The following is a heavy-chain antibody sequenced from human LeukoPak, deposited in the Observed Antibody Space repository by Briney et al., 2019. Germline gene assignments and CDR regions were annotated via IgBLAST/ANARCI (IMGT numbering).Heavy chain of an antibody. J-gene: IGHJ4*02. CDR2: ISYEGSIK. V-gene: IGHV3-30*18. Sequence: PGGSLRLSCAASGFTFSNFGMHWVRQAPGKGLEWVAVISYEGSIKYYADSVKGRSTISRDNSKNTLYLQMNSLRPEDTAVYYCANYKAPTVTLFDYWGQGTLVTVSS. CDR1: GFTFSNFG. CDR3: ANYKAPTVTLFDY. D-gene: IGHD4-17*01.